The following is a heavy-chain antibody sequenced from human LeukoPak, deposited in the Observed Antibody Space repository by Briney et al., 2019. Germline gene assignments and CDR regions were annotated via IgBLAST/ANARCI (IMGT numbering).Heavy chain of an antibody. J-gene: IGHJ4*02. D-gene: IGHD3-22*01. CDR1: GFTFSSYG. Sequence: GGSLRLSCAASGFTFSSYGMHWVRQAPGKGLEWVAVMWYDGSNKYYADSVKGRFTISRDNSKNTLYLQMNSLRAEDTAVYYCARDYYDSSGYHTSFDYWGQGTLVTVSS. CDR2: MWYDGSNK. V-gene: IGHV3-33*01. CDR3: ARDYYDSSGYHTSFDY.